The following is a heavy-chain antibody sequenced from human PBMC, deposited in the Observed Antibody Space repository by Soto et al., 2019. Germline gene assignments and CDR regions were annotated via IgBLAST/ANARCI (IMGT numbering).Heavy chain of an antibody. V-gene: IGHV4-34*01. CDR2: INHSGST. D-gene: IGHD4-17*01. CDR3: ARGNGDYRY. CDR1: GGSFSGYY. J-gene: IGHJ4*02. Sequence: SETLSLTCAVYGGSFSGYYWSWIRQPPGKGLEWIGEINHSGSTNYNPSLKSRVTISVDTSKNQFSLKLSSVTAADTAVYYCARGNGDYRYWGQGTLVTVSS.